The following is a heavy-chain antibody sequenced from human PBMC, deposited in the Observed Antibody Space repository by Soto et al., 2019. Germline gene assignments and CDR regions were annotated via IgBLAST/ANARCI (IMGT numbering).Heavy chain of an antibody. Sequence: EVQLVESGGGLVKPGVSLRLSCAASGFTFRHYSMHWVRQAPGKGLEWVSSIRSSSSYILYADSVKGRFTISRDNAKNSVYLQMNSLRAEDTAVYFCARDGAEDFYDSTGYFKYWGQGTLVTASS. CDR2: IRSSSSYI. J-gene: IGHJ4*02. D-gene: IGHD3-22*01. CDR1: GFTFRHYS. V-gene: IGHV3-21*01. CDR3: ARDGAEDFYDSTGYFKY.